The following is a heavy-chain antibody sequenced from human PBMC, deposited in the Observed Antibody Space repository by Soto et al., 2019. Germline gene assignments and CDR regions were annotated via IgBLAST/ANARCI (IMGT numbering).Heavy chain of an antibody. Sequence: SVKVSCKTSGYTLSNYGITWVRQAPGQPLEWLGWISLYSDGTNYAQKFQGRVSMTTDTSTTTAYMELRSLRSDDTAVYYCARVVPGAEAWFGPWGQGTLVTASS. CDR3: ARVVPGAEAWFGP. J-gene: IGHJ5*02. D-gene: IGHD2-2*01. CDR2: ISLYSDGT. CDR1: GYTLSNYG. V-gene: IGHV1-18*01.